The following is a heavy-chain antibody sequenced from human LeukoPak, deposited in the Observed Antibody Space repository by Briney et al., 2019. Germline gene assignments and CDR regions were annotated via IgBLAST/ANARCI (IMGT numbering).Heavy chain of an antibody. J-gene: IGHJ6*03. D-gene: IGHD6-13*01. CDR3: ARDHSSSWYVRSLYYYYMDV. CDR2: ISSSSSYI. Sequence: GGSLRLSCAASGFTFSSYSMNWVRQALGKELEWVSSISSSSSYIYYADSVKGRFTISRDNAKNSLYLQMNSLRAEDTAVYYCARDHSSSWYVRSLYYYYMDVWGKGTTVTVSS. CDR1: GFTFSSYS. V-gene: IGHV3-21*01.